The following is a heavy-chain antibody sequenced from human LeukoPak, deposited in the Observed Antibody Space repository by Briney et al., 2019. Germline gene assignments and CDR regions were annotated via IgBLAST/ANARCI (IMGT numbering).Heavy chain of an antibody. CDR2: IYYSGST. D-gene: IGHD6-19*01. CDR1: GGSISSGGYY. V-gene: IGHV4-31*03. J-gene: IGHJ4*02. CDR3: ARIRPGGIAVAGISVGSFDY. Sequence: PSETLSLTCTVSGGSISSGGYYWSWIRQHPGKGLEWIGYIYYSGSTYYNPSLKSRVIISVDTSKNQFSLKLSSVTAADTAVYYCARIRPGGIAVAGISVGSFDYWGQGTLVTVSS.